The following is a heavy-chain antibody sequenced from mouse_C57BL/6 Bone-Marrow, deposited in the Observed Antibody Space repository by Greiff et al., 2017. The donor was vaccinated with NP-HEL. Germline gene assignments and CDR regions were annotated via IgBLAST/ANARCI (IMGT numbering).Heavy chain of an antibody. CDR2: INPGSGGT. D-gene: IGHD2-3*01. CDR3: AYDGYYPWFAY. V-gene: IGHV1-54*01. CDR1: GYAFTNYL. J-gene: IGHJ3*01. Sequence: QVQLKESGAELVRPGTSVKVSCKASGYAFTNYLIEWVKQRPGQGLEWIGVINPGSGGTNYNEKFKGKATLTADKSSITAYMQLSSLTSEDSAVYFCAYDGYYPWFAYWGQGTLVTVSA.